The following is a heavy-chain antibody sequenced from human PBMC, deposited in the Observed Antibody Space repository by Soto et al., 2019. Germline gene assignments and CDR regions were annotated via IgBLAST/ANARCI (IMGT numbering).Heavy chain of an antibody. D-gene: IGHD3-9*01. CDR3: ATWLRGGIDY. CDR2: ITHSGSTT. CDR1: GGSFSGYY. J-gene: IGHJ4*02. V-gene: IGHV4-34*01. Sequence: SQTLSLTCIVNGGSFSGYYWSWIRQPPGKGLEWIGEITHSGSTTNYSPSLKSRVTISVDTSKNQFSLKLSSVTAADTAVYYCATWLRGGIDYWGQGTRVTVSS.